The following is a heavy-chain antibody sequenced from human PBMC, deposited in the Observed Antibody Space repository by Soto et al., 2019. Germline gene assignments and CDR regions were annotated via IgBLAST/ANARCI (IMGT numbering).Heavy chain of an antibody. V-gene: IGHV4-31*03. CDR3: ARGLSVTLFDN. CDR1: GGSISTGGYY. D-gene: IGHD4-17*01. Sequence: QVQLQESGPGLVKPSQTLSLTCTVSGGSISTGGYYWTWIRQHPGKGLEWIGYIYYSGSTYYNPSLKSRVTISVDTSKNQFSLKLSSVTAADTAVYYCARGLSVTLFDNWGQGTLLTVSS. J-gene: IGHJ4*02. CDR2: IYYSGST.